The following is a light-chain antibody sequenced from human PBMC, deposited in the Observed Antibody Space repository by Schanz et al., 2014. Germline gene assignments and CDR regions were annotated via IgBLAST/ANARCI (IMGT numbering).Light chain of an antibody. J-gene: IGKJ1*01. CDR2: DAS. V-gene: IGKV3-20*01. Sequence: EVVLTQSPGTLSLSPGERATLSCRASQSVSSNYLAWYQHKPGQGPRLLIYDASNRATGIPDRFSGSGSGTDFTLSISRLEPEDFAAYYCQQYGRSPWTFGQGTKVEIK. CDR3: QQYGRSPWT. CDR1: QSVSSNY.